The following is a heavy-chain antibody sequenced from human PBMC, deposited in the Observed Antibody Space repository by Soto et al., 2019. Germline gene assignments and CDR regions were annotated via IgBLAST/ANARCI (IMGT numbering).Heavy chain of an antibody. J-gene: IGHJ6*04. CDR1: GGSIRGDY. Sequence: SETLSLTCTVSGGSIRGDYWSWIRQTPGKGLEWIGYVYDNGRTSYNPSLQSRITMSEDTSKNRFSLTLSSVTAADTAVYYCARDRSRNLDVWGKGITVTVSS. CDR2: VYDNGRT. V-gene: IGHV4-59*01. CDR3: ARDRSRNLDV.